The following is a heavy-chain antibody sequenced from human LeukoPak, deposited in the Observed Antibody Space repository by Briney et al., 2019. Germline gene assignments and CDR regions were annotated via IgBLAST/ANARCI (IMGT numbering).Heavy chain of an antibody. V-gene: IGHV5-51*01. CDR1: GYRFTSYW. CDR3: AKQSIRPTGSAPFFEY. Sequence: GESLKISCKGSGYRFTSYWIGWVRQMPGKGLEWMGSIYPGDSDTRYSPSFQGQVTMSADKSISTAYLQWSSLKASDTAMYYCAKQSIRPTGSAPFFEYWGQGTLVTVSS. CDR2: IYPGDSDT. J-gene: IGHJ4*02. D-gene: IGHD1-1*01.